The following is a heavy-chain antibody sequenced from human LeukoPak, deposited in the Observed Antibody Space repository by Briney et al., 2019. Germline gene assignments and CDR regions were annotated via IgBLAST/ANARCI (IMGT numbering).Heavy chain of an antibody. D-gene: IGHD4-17*01. V-gene: IGHV4-59*08. CDR1: GGSIRTSF. CDR2: SHYTGTT. Sequence: SETLSLTCTVSGGSIRTSFWSWIRQPPGKGLEWIGFSHYTGTTNYSPSFKSRVIISVDMSKNQVTLKLTSVTAADTAVYYCARTPYGDYSDFIGMDVWGQGTTVTVSS. J-gene: IGHJ6*02. CDR3: ARTPYGDYSDFIGMDV.